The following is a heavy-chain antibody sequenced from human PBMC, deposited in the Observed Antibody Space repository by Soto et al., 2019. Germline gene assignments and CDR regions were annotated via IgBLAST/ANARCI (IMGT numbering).Heavy chain of an antibody. D-gene: IGHD3-16*02. CDR1: VCCRGIYY. Sequence: SWSXSLTWTFCVCCRGIYYFSLIRHPPGKGREFIGYIYYSGSTNYNPSLKSRVTISVDTSKNQFSLKLSFVTAADTAVYYCERDPIPVHLRFGHLSAKHWFETCGQGTLVTV. CDR2: IYYSGST. J-gene: IGHJ5*02. CDR3: ERDPIPVHLRFGHLSAKHWFET. V-gene: IGHV4-59*01.